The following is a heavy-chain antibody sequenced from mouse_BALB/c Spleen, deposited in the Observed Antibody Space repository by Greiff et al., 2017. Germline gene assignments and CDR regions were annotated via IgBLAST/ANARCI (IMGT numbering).Heavy chain of an antibody. D-gene: IGHD2-2*01. CDR3: ALYGYDDDY. J-gene: IGHJ2*01. CDR2: ISYDGSN. V-gene: IGHV3-6*02. CDR1: GYSITSGYY. Sequence: EVQLQQSGPGLVKPSQSLSLTCSVTGYSITSGYYWNWIRQFPGNKLEWMGYISYDGSNNYNPSLKNRISITRDTSKNQFFLKLNSVTTEDTATYYCALYGYDDDYWGQGTTLTVSS.